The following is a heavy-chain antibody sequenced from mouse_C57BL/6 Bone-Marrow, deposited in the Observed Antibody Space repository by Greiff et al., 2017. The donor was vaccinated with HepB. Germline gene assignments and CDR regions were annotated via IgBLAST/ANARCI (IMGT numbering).Heavy chain of an antibody. D-gene: IGHD4-1*01. V-gene: IGHV10-1*01. J-gene: IGHJ4*01. CDR3: VRLLTGTFYYAMDY. CDR2: IRSKSNNYAT. CDR1: GFSFNTYA. Sequence: EVKLQESGGGLVQPKGSLKLSCAASGFSFNTYAMNWVRQAPGKGLEWVARIRSKSNNYATYYADSVKDRFTISRDDSESMLYLQMNNLKTEDTAMYYCVRLLTGTFYYAMDYWGQGTSVTVSS.